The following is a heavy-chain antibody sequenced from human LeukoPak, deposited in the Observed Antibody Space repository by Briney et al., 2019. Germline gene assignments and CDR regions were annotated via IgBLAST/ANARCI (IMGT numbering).Heavy chain of an antibody. CDR3: ARDRHSYGLVLLDF. J-gene: IGHJ4*02. D-gene: IGHD5-18*01. Sequence: ASVKVSCKASGYTFTDYYMHWVRQAPGQGLEWMGWINPNSGDTNYAQKFQGSVTMTRDTSISTAYMELSRLRSDDTAVYYCARDRHSYGLVLLDFWGQGTLATVSS. V-gene: IGHV1-2*02. CDR2: INPNSGDT. CDR1: GYTFTDYY.